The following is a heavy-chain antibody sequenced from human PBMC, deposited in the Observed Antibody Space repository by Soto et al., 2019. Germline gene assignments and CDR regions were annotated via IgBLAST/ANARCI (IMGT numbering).Heavy chain of an antibody. J-gene: IGHJ6*02. CDR2: IIPILGIA. Sequence: QVQLVQSGAEVKKPGSSVKVSCKASGGTFSSYTISWVRQAPGQGLEWMGRIIPILGIANYAQKFQGRVTITADKSTRTAYVELSSLGSEDTAVYYCARDKGGQQLVSEALFMRRNYYYYGMDVWGQGTTVTVSS. CDR3: ARDKGGQQLVSEALFMRRNYYYYGMDV. D-gene: IGHD6-13*01. CDR1: GGTFSSYT. V-gene: IGHV1-69*08.